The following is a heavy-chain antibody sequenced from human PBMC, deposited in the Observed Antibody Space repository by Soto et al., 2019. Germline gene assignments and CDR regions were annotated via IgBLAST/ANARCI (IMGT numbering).Heavy chain of an antibody. CDR2: VLPFLDIT. CDR1: GGTFSIYT. D-gene: IGHD6-13*01. Sequence: QVQLVQSGSEVKKPGSSVRVSCKTSGGTFSIYTISWVRQAPGQGLEWMGRVLPFLDITSYSQSFQGRVTITADRSTTTAYMELSSLRSEDTAVYYCARDRDNSNWPNFDSWGQGTLGTVSS. J-gene: IGHJ4*02. V-gene: IGHV1-69*04. CDR3: ARDRDNSNWPNFDS.